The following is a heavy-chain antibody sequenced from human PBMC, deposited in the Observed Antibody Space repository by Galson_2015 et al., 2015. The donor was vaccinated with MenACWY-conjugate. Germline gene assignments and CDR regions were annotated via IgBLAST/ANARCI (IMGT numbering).Heavy chain of an antibody. CDR3: ASSLSGAQGY. D-gene: IGHD1-14*01. CDR1: GFSLSNDW. J-gene: IGHJ4*02. CDR2: SNNDGSTT. V-gene: IGHV3-74*01. Sequence: LRLSCAASGFSLSNDWMHWIRQAPGKGLVWVSRSNNDGSTTNYADSMKGRFTISRDNAKNTLYLQMNSLRAEDTAVYYCASSLSGAQGYWGRGTLVTVSS.